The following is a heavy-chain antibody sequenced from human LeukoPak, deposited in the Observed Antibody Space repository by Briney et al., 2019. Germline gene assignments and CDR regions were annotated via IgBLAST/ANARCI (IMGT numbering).Heavy chain of an antibody. D-gene: IGHD6-13*01. J-gene: IGHJ5*02. V-gene: IGHV3-23*01. Sequence: PGGSLRLSCAASGFTFSSYAMSWVRQAPGKGLGWVSAISGSGGSTYYADSVKGRFTISRDNSKNTLYLQMNSLRAEDTAVYYCAKDRSSSWYGGWFDPWGQGTLVTVSS. CDR1: GFTFSSYA. CDR3: AKDRSSSWYGGWFDP. CDR2: ISGSGGST.